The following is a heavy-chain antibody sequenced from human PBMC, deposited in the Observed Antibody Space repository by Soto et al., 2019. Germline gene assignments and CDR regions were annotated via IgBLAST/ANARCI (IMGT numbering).Heavy chain of an antibody. CDR2: IIPIFGTA. CDR1: GGTFSSYA. V-gene: IGHV1-69*13. J-gene: IGHJ3*02. D-gene: IGHD3-22*01. CDR3: ARSTYYYDSSEPNDAFDI. Sequence: SVKVSCKASGGTFSSYAISWVRQAPGQGLEWMGGIIPIFGTANYAQKFQGRVTITADESTSTAYMELSSLRSEDTAVYYCARSTYYYDSSEPNDAFDIWGQGTMVTVSS.